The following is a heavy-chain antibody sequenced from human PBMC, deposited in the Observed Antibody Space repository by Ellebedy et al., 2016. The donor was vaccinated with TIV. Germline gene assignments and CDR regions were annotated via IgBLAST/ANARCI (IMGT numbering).Heavy chain of an antibody. CDR1: GYTFTTYG. Sequence: ASVKVSCKASGYTFTTYGISWVRQAPGQGLEWMGWISAYNGNANYAQKLQGRVTMTTDTSTRPAYMELRSLRSDDTAMYYCAREPDTAMITCDYWGQGTLVTVSS. CDR2: ISAYNGNA. V-gene: IGHV1-18*01. D-gene: IGHD5-18*01. J-gene: IGHJ4*02. CDR3: AREPDTAMITCDY.